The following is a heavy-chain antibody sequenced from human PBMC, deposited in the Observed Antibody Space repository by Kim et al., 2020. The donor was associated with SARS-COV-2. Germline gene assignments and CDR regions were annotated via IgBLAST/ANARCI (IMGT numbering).Heavy chain of an antibody. Sequence: GGSLRLSCAASGFTFSSYGMHWVRQAPGKGLEGVAVIWYDGSNKYYADSVKGRFTISRDNSKNTLYLQMNSLRAEDTAVYYCARGGIAAAGIDYYYGMDVWGQGTTVTVSS. J-gene: IGHJ6*02. V-gene: IGHV3-33*01. CDR3: ARGGIAAAGIDYYYGMDV. D-gene: IGHD6-13*01. CDR2: IWYDGSNK. CDR1: GFTFSSYG.